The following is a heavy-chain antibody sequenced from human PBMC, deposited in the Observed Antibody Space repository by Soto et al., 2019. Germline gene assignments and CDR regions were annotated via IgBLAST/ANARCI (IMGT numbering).Heavy chain of an antibody. CDR1: GFTVSSNY. V-gene: IGHV3-66*01. CDR3: ARKPLGYCSGGSCTPHAISN. J-gene: IGHJ4*02. CDR2: IYSGGST. D-gene: IGHD2-15*01. Sequence: GGSLRLSCAASGFTVSSNYMSWVRQAPGKGLEWVSVIYSGGSTYYADSVKGRFTISRDNSKNTLYLQMNSLRAEDTAVYYCARKPLGYCSGGSCTPHAISNWGQGTLVTVSS.